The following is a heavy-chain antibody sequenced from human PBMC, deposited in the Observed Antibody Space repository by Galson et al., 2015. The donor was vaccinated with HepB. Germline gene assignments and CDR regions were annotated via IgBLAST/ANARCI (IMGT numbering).Heavy chain of an antibody. D-gene: IGHD4-17*01. J-gene: IGHJ3*02. CDR3: TTGSGNGDYVADAFDI. CDR1: GFTFSNAW. CDR2: IKSKTDGGTT. V-gene: IGHV3-15*01. Sequence: SLRLSCAASGFTFSNAWMSWVRQAPGKGLEWVGRIKSKTDGGTTDYAAPVEGRFTISRDDSKNTLYLQMNSLKTEDTAVYYCTTGSGNGDYVADAFDIWGQGTMVTVSS.